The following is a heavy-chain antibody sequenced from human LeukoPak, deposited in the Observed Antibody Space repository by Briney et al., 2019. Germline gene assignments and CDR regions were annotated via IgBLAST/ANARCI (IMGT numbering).Heavy chain of an antibody. CDR2: IYYNGNT. D-gene: IGHD5-18*01. CDR1: SGSISSYY. J-gene: IGHJ3*02. Sequence: SETLSLTCTVSSGSISSYYWSWIRQPPGKGLKWIAYIYYNGNTNYNPSFKSRVTISVDTSKNQFSLKLSSVAAADTAIYYCARQPSATAAFDIWGQGTMVTVSS. CDR3: ARQPSATAAFDI. V-gene: IGHV4-59*08.